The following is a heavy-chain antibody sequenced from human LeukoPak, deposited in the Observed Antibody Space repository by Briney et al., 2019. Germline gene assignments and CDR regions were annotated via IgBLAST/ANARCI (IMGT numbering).Heavy chain of an antibody. Sequence: GGSLRLSCVASGFTFSSYWMSWVRQAPGKGLEWVANINQDGSEKYYVDSMGGRFTISRDNAQNSLYLQMSSLRANDTAVYYCARENMRDGGIAAAGTDYWGQGTLVTVSS. J-gene: IGHJ4*02. V-gene: IGHV3-7*01. CDR1: GFTFSSYW. CDR2: INQDGSEK. CDR3: ARENMRDGGIAAAGTDY. D-gene: IGHD6-13*01.